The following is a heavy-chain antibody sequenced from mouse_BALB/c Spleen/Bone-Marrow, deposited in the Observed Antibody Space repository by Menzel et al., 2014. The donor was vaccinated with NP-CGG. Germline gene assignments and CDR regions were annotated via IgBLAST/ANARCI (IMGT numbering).Heavy chain of an antibody. D-gene: IGHD1-1*01. V-gene: IGHV5-4*02. CDR3: ARGSSYFDY. Sequence: VQLKESGGGLVKPGGSLKLSCAASGFTFSDYYMYWVRQTPEKRLEWVATISDGGSYTYYPDSVKGRFTISRDNAKNNLYLQMSSLKSEDTAMYYCARGSSYFDYWGQGTTLPVSS. J-gene: IGHJ2*01. CDR2: ISDGGSYT. CDR1: GFTFSDYY.